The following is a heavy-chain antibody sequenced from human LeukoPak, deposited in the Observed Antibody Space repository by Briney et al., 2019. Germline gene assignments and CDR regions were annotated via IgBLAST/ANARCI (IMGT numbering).Heavy chain of an antibody. D-gene: IGHD6-19*01. Sequence: SETLSLTCTVSGGSINTNNYYWGWIRQPPGKGLEWIGEINHSGSTNYNPSLKSRVTISVDTSKNQFSLKLSSVTAADTAVYYCARGGIAVAGNAGYFDYWGQGTLVTVSS. V-gene: IGHV4-39*07. J-gene: IGHJ4*02. CDR1: GGSINTNNYY. CDR2: INHSGST. CDR3: ARGGIAVAGNAGYFDY.